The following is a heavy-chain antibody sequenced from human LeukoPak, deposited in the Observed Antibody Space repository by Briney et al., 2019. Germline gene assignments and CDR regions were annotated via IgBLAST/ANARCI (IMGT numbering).Heavy chain of an antibody. CDR2: LNIDGSST. D-gene: IGHD2-2*01. CDR1: GFTFSSYW. J-gene: IGHJ4*02. CDR3: AREEDCSSTSCSSVDY. V-gene: IGHV3-74*01. Sequence: GGSLRLSCAASGFTFSSYWMHWVRQAPGKGLVWVSRLNIDGSSTSYADSVKGRFTISRDNAKNTLYLQMNSLRAEDTAVYYCAREEDCSSTSCSSVDYWGQGTLVTVSS.